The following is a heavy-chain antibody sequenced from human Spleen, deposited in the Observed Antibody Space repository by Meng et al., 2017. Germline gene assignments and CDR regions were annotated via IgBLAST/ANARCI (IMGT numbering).Heavy chain of an antibody. V-gene: IGHV3-66*02. CDR3: ARDREAAGTRLGY. D-gene: IGHD6-13*01. J-gene: IGHJ4*02. Sequence: GESLKISCAASGFTVSHNYMSWVRQAPGKGLEWVSVIYSGGNTYYADSVKGRFTISRDNSKNTLYLQMNSLRAEDTAVYYRARDREAAGTRLGYWGQGTLVTVSS. CDR1: GFTVSHNY. CDR2: IYSGGNT.